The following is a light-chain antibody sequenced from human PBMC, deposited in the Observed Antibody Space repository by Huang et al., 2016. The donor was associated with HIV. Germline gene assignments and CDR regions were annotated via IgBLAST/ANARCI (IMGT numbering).Light chain of an antibody. CDR3: QQSYSTPRT. V-gene: IGKV1-39*01. J-gene: IGKJ1*01. Sequence: DIQMTQSPSSLSASVGDRVTITCRSSQSISSYLNWYQQKPGKASKLLIYAASSLQSGVPSRFSGSGSGTDFPLTISSLQPEDFATYYCQQSYSTPRTFGQGTKVEIK. CDR1: QSISSY. CDR2: AAS.